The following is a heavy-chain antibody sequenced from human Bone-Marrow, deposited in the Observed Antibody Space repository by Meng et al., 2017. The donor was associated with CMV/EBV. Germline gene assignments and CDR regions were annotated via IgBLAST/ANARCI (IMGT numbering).Heavy chain of an antibody. J-gene: IGHJ3*02. V-gene: IGHV3-53*01. D-gene: IGHD3-22*01. CDR1: GFTFSSYW. Sequence: GESLKISCAASGFTFSSYWMSWVRQAPGKGLEWVSVIYSGGSTYYADSVKGRFTISRDNSKNTLYLQMNSLRAEDTAVYYCAIYYDSSGLKVDAFDIWGQGTRVTVSS. CDR3: AIYYDSSGLKVDAFDI. CDR2: IYSGGST.